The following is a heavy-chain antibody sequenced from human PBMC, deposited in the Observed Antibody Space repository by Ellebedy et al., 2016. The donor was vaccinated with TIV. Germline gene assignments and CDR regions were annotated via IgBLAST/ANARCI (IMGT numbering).Heavy chain of an antibody. CDR3: ARGEVGYFDY. V-gene: IGHV4-34*09. CDR1: GGSFSGYY. J-gene: IGHJ4*02. CDR2: INHSGST. D-gene: IGHD1-26*01. Sequence: SETLSLXXAVYGGSFSGYYWSWIRQPPGKGLEWIGEINHSGSTNYNPSLKSRVTISVDTSKNQFSLKLSSVTATDTAVYYCARGEVGYFDYWGQGTLVTVSS.